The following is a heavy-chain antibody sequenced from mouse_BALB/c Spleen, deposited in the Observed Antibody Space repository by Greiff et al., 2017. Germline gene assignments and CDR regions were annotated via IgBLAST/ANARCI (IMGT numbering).Heavy chain of an antibody. V-gene: IGHV5-6-4*01. CDR3: TRDEYDGYRAWFAY. Sequence: EVQRVESGGGLVKPGGSLKLSCAASGFTFSSYTMSWVRQTPGKRLEWVATISSGGSYTYYPDSVKGRFTISRDNAKNTLYLQMSSLKSEDTAMYYCTRDEYDGYRAWFAYWGQGTLVTVSA. CDR2: ISSGGSYT. D-gene: IGHD2-3*01. J-gene: IGHJ3*01. CDR1: GFTFSSYT.